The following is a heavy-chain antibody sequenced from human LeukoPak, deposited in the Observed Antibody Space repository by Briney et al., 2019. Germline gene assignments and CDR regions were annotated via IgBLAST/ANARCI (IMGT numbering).Heavy chain of an antibody. CDR3: TKRVKYGGAWDHFAD. J-gene: IGHJ4*02. CDR1: GFTFDNYR. CDR2: VNADGGNT. V-gene: IGHV3-23*01. D-gene: IGHD1-26*01. Sequence: GGSLRLSCAASGFTFDNYRMSWVRQAPGKGLEWVSTVNADGGNTYYADSVEGRFTISRDNSKSTLILQMNSLRAEDTALYYCTKRVKYGGAWDHFADWGQGTLVTVSS.